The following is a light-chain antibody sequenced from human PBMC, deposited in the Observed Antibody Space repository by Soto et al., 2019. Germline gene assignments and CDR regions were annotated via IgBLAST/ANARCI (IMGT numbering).Light chain of an antibody. V-gene: IGLV2-14*03. CDR1: RSDVGDHNS. CDR3: GSYTTRITVI. J-gene: IGLJ2*01. Sequence: QSALTQPASVSGSPGQSITISCTGTRSDVGDHNSVSWYQQQPGKAPKLMIYAVSNRPSGVSNRFSGDKSGNTASLTSSWLQAADEADYYCGSYTTRITVIFGGGTKLTVL. CDR2: AVS.